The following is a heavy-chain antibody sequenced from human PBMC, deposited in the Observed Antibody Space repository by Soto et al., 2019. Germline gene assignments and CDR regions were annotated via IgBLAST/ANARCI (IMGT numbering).Heavy chain of an antibody. D-gene: IGHD7-27*01. J-gene: IGHJ6*02. Sequence: SETLSLTXSVSGASISPYYWSWIRQPPGKGLEWIGYIYYSGSTNYNPSLKSRVTISLDTSKNQFSLKLSSVTAADTAMYYCARDRGDRNDYYYGVDVWGQGTTVTVSS. CDR2: IYYSGST. CDR3: ARDRGDRNDYYYGVDV. V-gene: IGHV4-59*01. CDR1: GASISPYY.